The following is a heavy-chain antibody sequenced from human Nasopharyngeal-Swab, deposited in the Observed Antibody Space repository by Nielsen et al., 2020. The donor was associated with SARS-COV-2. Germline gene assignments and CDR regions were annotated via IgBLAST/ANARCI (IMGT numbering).Heavy chain of an antibody. D-gene: IGHD6-13*01. V-gene: IGHV3-43*02. Sequence: GESLKISCAASGFIFDDYAMHWVRQAPGKGLEWVSLISGDGGSTYYADSVKGRFTISRDNSKNSLYLQMNSLRTEDTALYYCAKEQGYSSSWYGDYYYYYGMDVWGQGTTVTVSS. CDR3: AKEQGYSSSWYGDYYYYYGMDV. CDR1: GFIFDDYA. J-gene: IGHJ6*02. CDR2: ISGDGGST.